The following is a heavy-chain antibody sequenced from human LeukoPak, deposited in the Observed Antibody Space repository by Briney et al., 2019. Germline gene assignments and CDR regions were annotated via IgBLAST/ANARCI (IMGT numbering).Heavy chain of an antibody. CDR2: IIPIFGTA. J-gene: IGHJ4*02. D-gene: IGHD2-2*01. CDR1: GGTFSSYA. V-gene: IGHV1-69*05. CDR3: ARSYCSSTSCYVYFDY. Sequence: SVKVSCKASGGTFSSYAISWVRQAPGQGLEWMGGIIPIFGTANYAQKFQGRVTITRDTSASTAYMELSSLRSEDTAVYYCARSYCSSTSCYVYFDYWGQGTLVTVSS.